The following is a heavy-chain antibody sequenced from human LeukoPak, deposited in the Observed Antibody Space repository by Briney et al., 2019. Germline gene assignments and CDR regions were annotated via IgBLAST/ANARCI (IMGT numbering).Heavy chain of an antibody. CDR2: ISGNGGST. Sequence: GGSLRLSCAASGFTFSSYAMSWVRQAPGKGLEWVSAISGNGGSTYYADSVKGRFTISRDNSKNTLYLQMNSLRAGDTAVYYCAKDHSGSYFSFDYWGQGTLVTVSS. CDR3: AKDHSGSYFSFDY. V-gene: IGHV3-23*01. J-gene: IGHJ4*02. D-gene: IGHD1-26*01. CDR1: GFTFSSYA.